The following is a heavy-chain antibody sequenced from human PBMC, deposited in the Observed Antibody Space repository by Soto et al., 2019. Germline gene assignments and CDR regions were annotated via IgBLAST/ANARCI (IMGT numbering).Heavy chain of an antibody. J-gene: IGHJ4*02. V-gene: IGHV1-8*01. CDR1: GYTFTSYD. D-gene: IGHD1-7*01. Sequence: QVQLVQSGAEVKKPGASVKVSCKASGYTFTSYDIKWVRQATGQGLEWMGWMNPSTGSTGFAQKFQGRVTMISNTSISTAYLELSSLTSEDTAVYYCARGRLVAGTVDYWGQGTPVTVSS. CDR3: ARGRLVAGTVDY. CDR2: MNPSTGST.